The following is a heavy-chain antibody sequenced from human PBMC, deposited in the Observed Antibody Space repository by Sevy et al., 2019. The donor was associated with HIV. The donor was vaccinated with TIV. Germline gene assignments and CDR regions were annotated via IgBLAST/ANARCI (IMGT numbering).Heavy chain of an antibody. D-gene: IGHD6-13*01. Sequence: GGSLRLSCAASGFTFSSYAMHWVRQAPGKGLEWVAVISYDGSNKYYADSVKGRFTISRDNSKNTLYLQMNSLRAEDTAVYYCAREQQLEFDYWGQGTLVTASS. V-gene: IGHV3-30-3*01. CDR2: ISYDGSNK. CDR1: GFTFSSYA. CDR3: AREQQLEFDY. J-gene: IGHJ4*02.